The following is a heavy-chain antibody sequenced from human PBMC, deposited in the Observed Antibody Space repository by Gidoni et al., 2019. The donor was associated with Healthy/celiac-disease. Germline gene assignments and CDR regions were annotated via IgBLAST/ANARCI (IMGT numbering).Heavy chain of an antibody. Sequence: QVQLVQSGAEVKKPGSSLKVSFKASGGTFSSYATSWVRQAPGQGLEWMGGIIPIFGTENYAQKLQGRVTIAADEYTSTAYMELSSTRSEDTAVYYCARESIARGYSYGFDYWGQGTLVTVSS. CDR2: IIPIFGTE. CDR3: ARESIARGYSYGFDY. J-gene: IGHJ4*02. D-gene: IGHD5-18*01. CDR1: GGTFSSYA. V-gene: IGHV1-69*12.